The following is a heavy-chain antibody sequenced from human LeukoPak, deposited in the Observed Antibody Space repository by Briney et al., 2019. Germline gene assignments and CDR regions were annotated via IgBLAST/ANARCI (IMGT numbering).Heavy chain of an antibody. V-gene: IGHV3-33*01. Sequence: GGSLRLPCAASGISFSSHGMHWVRQAPGKGLEWVAVIWYDGSNIYYADSVKGRFTISRDNSKNTLYLQMNSLRAEDTALYYCARARNDYDSNGFSLLDYWGQGTLVTVS. J-gene: IGHJ4*02. CDR2: IWYDGSNI. CDR3: ARARNDYDSNGFSLLDY. CDR1: GISFSSHG. D-gene: IGHD3-22*01.